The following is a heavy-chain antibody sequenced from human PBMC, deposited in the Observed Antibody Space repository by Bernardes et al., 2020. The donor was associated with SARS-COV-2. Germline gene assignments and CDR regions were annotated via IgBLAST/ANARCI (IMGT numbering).Heavy chain of an antibody. Sequence: VSLRLSCAASGFTLSGSRVHWVRQASGKGLEWVGRIRSKVHNYATLYAASVKGRFTFSRDDSKNTAYLQMNSLKSEDTAVYYCIRQDCSGGSCSAPDYWGQGTLVTVSS. D-gene: IGHD2-15*01. CDR2: IRSKVHNYAT. V-gene: IGHV3-73*01. CDR1: GFTLSGSR. CDR3: IRQDCSGGSCSAPDY. J-gene: IGHJ4*02.